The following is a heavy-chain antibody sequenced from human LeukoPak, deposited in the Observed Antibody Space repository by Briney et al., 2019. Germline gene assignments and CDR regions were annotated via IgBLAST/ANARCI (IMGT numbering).Heavy chain of an antibody. CDR3: ARQRGGYDY. J-gene: IGHJ4*02. V-gene: IGHV4-59*01. CDR2: IYYSGST. D-gene: IGHD3-16*01. Sequence: SETLSLTCTVSGGSISSYYWSWIRQAPGKGLEWIGYIYYSGSTNYNPSLKSRVTISVDTSKNQFSLKLRSVTAADTAVYYCARQRGGYDYWGQGTLVTVSS. CDR1: GGSISSYY.